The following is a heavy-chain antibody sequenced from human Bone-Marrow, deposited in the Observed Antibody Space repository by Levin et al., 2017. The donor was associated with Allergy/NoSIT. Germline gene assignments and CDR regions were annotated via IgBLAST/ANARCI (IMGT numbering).Heavy chain of an antibody. CDR1: GYTFTSYD. CDR3: ARCSSSWYFDY. J-gene: IGHJ4*02. V-gene: IGHV1-8*01. Sequence: LGESLKISCKASGYTFTSYDINWVRQATGQGLEWMGWMNPNSGNTGYAQKFQGRVTMTRNTSISTAYMELSSLRSEDTAVYYCARCSSSWYFDYWGQGTLVTVSS. CDR2: MNPNSGNT. D-gene: IGHD6-13*01.